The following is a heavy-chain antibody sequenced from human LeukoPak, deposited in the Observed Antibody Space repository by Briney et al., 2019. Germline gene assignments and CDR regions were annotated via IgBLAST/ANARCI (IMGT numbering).Heavy chain of an antibody. Sequence: GGSLRLSCAASGFSLWTSGIHWVRQAPGKGLEWLSPTTHDGMYTNYADSVKGRFTISTDTSKNTVYLQMNSLRPEDTAVYYCTKGGGISANPLDPWGQGTLVIVSS. D-gene: IGHD4-23*01. J-gene: IGHJ5*02. V-gene: IGHV3-30*18. CDR3: TKGGGISANPLDP. CDR1: GFSLWTSG. CDR2: TTHDGMYT.